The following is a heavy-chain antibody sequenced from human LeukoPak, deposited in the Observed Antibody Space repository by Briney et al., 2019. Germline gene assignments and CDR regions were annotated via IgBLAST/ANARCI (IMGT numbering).Heavy chain of an antibody. CDR2: INEDGGEI. CDR1: GFTFSRSW. Sequence: GGSLRLSCAASGFTFSRSWMTWVRQAPGKGLEWVASINEDGGEIHYVDSVKGRFTISRDNAKNSLYLQMNSLRAEDTAVYYCARHRSGGSQDDAFDIWGQGTMVTVSS. J-gene: IGHJ3*02. V-gene: IGHV3-7*01. D-gene: IGHD2-15*01. CDR3: ARHRSGGSQDDAFDI.